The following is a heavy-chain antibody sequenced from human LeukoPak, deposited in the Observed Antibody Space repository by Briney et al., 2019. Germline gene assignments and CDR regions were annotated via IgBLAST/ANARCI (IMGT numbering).Heavy chain of an antibody. J-gene: IGHJ4*02. CDR3: AKDQGRFGELPYTFDY. CDR1: GFTFSSYG. V-gene: IGHV3-30*02. D-gene: IGHD3-10*01. CDR2: IRYDGSNK. Sequence: PGGSLRLSCAASGFTFSSYGMHWVRQATGKGLEWVAFIRYDGSNKFYADSVKGRFTSSSDNSKNTLYLQMRSLRAEDSVVYYCAKDQGRFGELPYTFDYWGEGTLVTVSS.